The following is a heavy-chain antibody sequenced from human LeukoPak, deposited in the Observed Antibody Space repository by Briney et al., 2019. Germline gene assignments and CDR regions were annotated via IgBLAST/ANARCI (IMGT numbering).Heavy chain of an antibody. Sequence: SETLSLTRAVSGYSISSGYYWGWIRQPPGKGLEWIGSIYHSGSTYYNPSLKSRVTISVDTSKNQFSLKLSAVTAADTAVYYCARQGSGWYFDLWGRGTLVTVSS. CDR1: GYSISSGYY. CDR3: ARQGSGWYFDL. J-gene: IGHJ2*01. CDR2: IYHSGST. V-gene: IGHV4-38-2*01.